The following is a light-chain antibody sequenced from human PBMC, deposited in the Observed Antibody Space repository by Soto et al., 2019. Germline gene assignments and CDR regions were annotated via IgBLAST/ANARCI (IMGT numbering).Light chain of an antibody. V-gene: IGKV3-15*01. CDR3: QQYNDWPLT. CDR1: QSVSSSY. Sequence: EIVLTQSPGTLSLSPVERATLSCRASQSVSSSYLAWYQQKPGQSPRLLIYDASTRATGIPARFSGSGSGTEFTLTISSLQSEDSAVYYCQQYNDWPLTFGGGTKVDIK. CDR2: DAS. J-gene: IGKJ4*01.